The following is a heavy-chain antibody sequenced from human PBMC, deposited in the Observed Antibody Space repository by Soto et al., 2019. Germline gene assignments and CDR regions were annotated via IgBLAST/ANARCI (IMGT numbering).Heavy chain of an antibody. V-gene: IGHV1-69*01. CDR1: GGTFSSYA. J-gene: IGHJ6*02. CDR3: ASSQGSSTSLEIYYYYYYGMDV. Sequence: QVQLVQSGAEVKKPGSSVKVSCKASGGTFSSYAISWVRQAPGQGLEWMGGIIPISGTANYAQKFQGRVTITADESTSTAYMELSSLRSEDTAAYYCASSQGSSTSLEIYYYYYYGMDVWGQGTTVTVSS. CDR2: IIPISGTA. D-gene: IGHD2-2*01.